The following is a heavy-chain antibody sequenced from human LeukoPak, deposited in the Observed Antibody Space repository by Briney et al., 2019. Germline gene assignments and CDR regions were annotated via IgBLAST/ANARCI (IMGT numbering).Heavy chain of an antibody. J-gene: IGHJ5*02. D-gene: IGHD6-19*01. CDR1: GYTFTSYA. Sequence: APVKVSCKASGYTFTSYAMNWVRQAPGQGLEWMGWINTNTGNPTYAQGFTGRFVFSLDTSVSTAYLQISSLKAEDTAVYYCARVRSSGWYFGQGWFDPWGQGTLVAVSS. CDR2: INTNTGNP. CDR3: ARVRSSGWYFGQGWFDP. V-gene: IGHV7-4-1*02.